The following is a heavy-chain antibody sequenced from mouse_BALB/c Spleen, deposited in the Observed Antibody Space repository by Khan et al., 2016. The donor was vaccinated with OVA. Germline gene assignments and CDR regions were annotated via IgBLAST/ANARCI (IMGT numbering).Heavy chain of an antibody. V-gene: IGHV3-2*02. J-gene: IGHJ2*01. CDR2: ISYSGRT. D-gene: IGHD1-1*01. CDR3: ARSVTITTVVATDFDY. Sequence: EVQLLETGPGLVKPSQSLSLTCTVTGYSITSDYAWNWIRQFPGNKLEWMGYISYSGRTSYNPSLKSRISITRDTSKNQFFLQLNSVTTDDTATFYCARSVTITTVVATDFDYWGQGTTLTVSS. CDR1: GYSITSDYA.